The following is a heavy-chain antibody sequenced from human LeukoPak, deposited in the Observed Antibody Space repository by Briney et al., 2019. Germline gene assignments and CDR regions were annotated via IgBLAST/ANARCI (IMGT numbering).Heavy chain of an antibody. CDR2: INPNSGGT. J-gene: IGHJ6*04. CDR3: ARETRPTPDRPHRTVYYYYGMDV. CDR1: GYTFTGYY. V-gene: IGHV1-2*02. Sequence: GASVKVSCKASGYTFTGYYMHWVRQAPGQGLERMGWINPNSGGTNYAQKFQGRVTMTTDTSTSTAYMELRSLRSDDTAVYYCARETRPTPDRPHRTVYYYYGMDVWGKGTTVTVSS. D-gene: IGHD1-14*01.